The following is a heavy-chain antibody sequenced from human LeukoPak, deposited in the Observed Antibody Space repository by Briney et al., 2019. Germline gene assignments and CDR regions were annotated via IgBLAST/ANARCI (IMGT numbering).Heavy chain of an antibody. CDR1: GFTFSTYA. CDR2: ISYDGSNK. Sequence: GGSLRLSCAVSGFTFSTYAIHWVRQAPGKGLEWVAVISYDGSNKYSADSVKGRFTISRDNSKNMLYLQMNSLRAEDTAVYYCARVEWYYFDCWGQGTLVTVSS. D-gene: IGHD3-3*01. CDR3: ARVEWYYFDC. J-gene: IGHJ4*02. V-gene: IGHV3-30-3*01.